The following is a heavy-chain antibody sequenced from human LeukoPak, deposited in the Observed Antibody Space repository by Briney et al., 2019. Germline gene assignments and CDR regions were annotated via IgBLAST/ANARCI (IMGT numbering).Heavy chain of an antibody. D-gene: IGHD6-13*01. Sequence: PGGSLRLSCAASGFTFSSYAVSWVRQAPGKGLEWVSAISGSGGSTYYADSVKGRFTISRDNSKNTLYLQMNSLRAEDTAVYYCAKDSPRGSSSWYYFDYWGQGTLVTVSS. CDR3: AKDSPRGSSSWYYFDY. J-gene: IGHJ4*02. CDR2: ISGSGGST. V-gene: IGHV3-23*01. CDR1: GFTFSSYA.